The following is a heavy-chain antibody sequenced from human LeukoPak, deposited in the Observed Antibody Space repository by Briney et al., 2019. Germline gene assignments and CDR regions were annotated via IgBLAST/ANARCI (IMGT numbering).Heavy chain of an antibody. D-gene: IGHD3-10*01. CDR3: ARVAGGFGELFFTFDY. J-gene: IGHJ4*02. CDR1: GYTFSGYY. V-gene: IGHV1-2*02. CDR2: INLNSGGT. Sequence: ASVKVSCKASGYTFSGYYIHWVRQAPGQGLEWMGWINLNSGGTKYAQKFQGRVTMTRDTSISTAYMELSRLRSDDTAVYYCARVAGGFGELFFTFDYWGQGTLVTVSS.